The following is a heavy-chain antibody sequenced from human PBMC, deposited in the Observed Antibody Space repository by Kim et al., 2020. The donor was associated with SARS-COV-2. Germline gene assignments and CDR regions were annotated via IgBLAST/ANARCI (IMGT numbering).Heavy chain of an antibody. CDR1: GFTFSSYA. V-gene: IGHV3-30*04. D-gene: IGHD1-7*01. CDR2: ISYDGSNK. J-gene: IGHJ6*02. CDR3: ARDYWNYFYYYYGMDV. Sequence: GGSLRLSCAASGFTFSSYAMHWVRQAPGKGLEWVAVISYDGSNKYYADSVKGRFTISRDNSKNTLYLQMNSLRAEDTAVYYCARDYWNYFYYYYGMDVLGQGTTVTVSS.